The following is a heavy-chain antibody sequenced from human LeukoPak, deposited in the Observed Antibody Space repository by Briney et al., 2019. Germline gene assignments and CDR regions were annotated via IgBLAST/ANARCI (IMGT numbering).Heavy chain of an antibody. D-gene: IGHD3-22*01. Sequence: AGGSLRLSCAASGFTFSSYGMSWVRRAPGKGLEWVSAISGSGGSTYYADSVKGRFTISRDNSKNTLYLQMNSLRAEDTAVYYCAKGYYDSSGPYYFDYWGQGTLVTVSS. CDR1: GFTFSSYG. J-gene: IGHJ4*02. CDR3: AKGYYDSSGPYYFDY. V-gene: IGHV3-23*01. CDR2: ISGSGGST.